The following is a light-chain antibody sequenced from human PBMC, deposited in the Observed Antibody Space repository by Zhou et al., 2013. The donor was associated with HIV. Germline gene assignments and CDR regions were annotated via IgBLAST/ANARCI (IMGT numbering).Light chain of an antibody. CDR2: GAS. V-gene: IGKV3-20*01. CDR1: HTISANY. Sequence: EIVLTQSPGTLSLSPGDEPPSPCRASHTISANYLAWYQQKPGQAPRLLVYGASTRATGIPDRFTGSGSGTDFTLTFTTLGPEDFAVYYCQQYANSPQTFGQGTKVEIK. J-gene: IGKJ2*01. CDR3: QQYANSPQT.